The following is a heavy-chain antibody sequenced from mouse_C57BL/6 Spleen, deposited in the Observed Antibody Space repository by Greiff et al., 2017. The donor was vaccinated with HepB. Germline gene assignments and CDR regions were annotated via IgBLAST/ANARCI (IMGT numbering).Heavy chain of an antibody. CDR3: AIHYEAMDY. CDR1: GYTFTDHT. CDR2: IYPRDGST. Sequence: QVQLQQSDAELVKPGASVKISCKVSGYTFTDHTIHWMKQRPEQGLEWIGDIYPRDGSTKYNEKFKGKATLTADKSTSTSYMQLTSLTSEDSAVHLSAIHYEAMDYWGQGTSVTVSS. J-gene: IGHJ4*01. V-gene: IGHV1-78*01.